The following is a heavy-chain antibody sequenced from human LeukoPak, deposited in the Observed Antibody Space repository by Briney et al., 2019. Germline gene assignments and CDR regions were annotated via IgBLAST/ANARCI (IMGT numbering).Heavy chain of an antibody. CDR3: ARLAVAGSWRYFDY. D-gene: IGHD6-19*01. CDR2: IYPGDSDT. CDR1: GYSFTTYW. J-gene: IGHJ4*02. V-gene: IGHV5-51*01. Sequence: GESLKISCQGSGYSFTTYWIGWVRQMPEKGLEWMGIIYPGDSDTRYSLSFQGQVTISADKSISTAYLQWSSLKASDTAVYYCARLAVAGSWRYFDYWGQGTLVTVSS.